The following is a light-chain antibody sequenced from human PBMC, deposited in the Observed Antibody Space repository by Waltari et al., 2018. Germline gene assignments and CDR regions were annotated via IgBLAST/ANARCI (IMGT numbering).Light chain of an antibody. CDR2: RSD. CDR3: SAWDNNLNVWV. J-gene: IGLJ3*02. V-gene: IGLV10-54*04. Sequence: QAGLAQPPSVSKALRQTATLTCPGTRNNVCNHAPAWLQQHPGHPPKPLFRRSDNRPSGISERFSTPRSVNTASLTITGLLPEDEADYYCSAWDNNLNVWVFGGGTKLTVL. CDR1: RNNVCNHA.